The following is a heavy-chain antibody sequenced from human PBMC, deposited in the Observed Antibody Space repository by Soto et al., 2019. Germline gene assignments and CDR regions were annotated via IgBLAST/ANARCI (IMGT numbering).Heavy chain of an antibody. V-gene: IGHV3-7*01. CDR3: ARGAF. J-gene: IGHJ4*02. CDR1: GFMFSNQW. CDR2: IKPDGSEG. Sequence: GGSLRLSCAASGFMFSNQWMSWVRQAPGMGLEWVANIKPDGSEGYYVDSVKGRFTISRDNAKNLVDLQMSSLRVEDTAVYYCARGAFWGRGILVTVSS.